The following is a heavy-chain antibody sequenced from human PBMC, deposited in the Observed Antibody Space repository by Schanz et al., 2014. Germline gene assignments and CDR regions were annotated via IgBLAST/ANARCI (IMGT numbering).Heavy chain of an antibody. J-gene: IGHJ3*01. CDR1: GFTFSIYA. D-gene: IGHD3-16*01. Sequence: VQLVESGGGLVQPGRSLRISCAASGFTFSIYAMSWVRQAPGQGLEKVAVTSTDGTKTYYAASVRGRFTISRDNSKNTVYLQMNSLRSEDTAVYYCTRDRGALINHNDALDLWGQGTMVSVSS. CDR3: TRDRGALINHNDALDL. CDR2: TSTDGTKT. V-gene: IGHV3-30*04.